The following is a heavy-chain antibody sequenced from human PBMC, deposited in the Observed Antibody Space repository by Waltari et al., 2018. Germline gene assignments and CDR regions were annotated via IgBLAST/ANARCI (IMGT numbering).Heavy chain of an antibody. V-gene: IGHV4-38-2*02. CDR2: IYHSGST. CDR1: GYSISSGYY. CDR3: ARDPIRGGMDV. J-gene: IGHJ6*02. Sequence: QVQLQESGPGLVKPSETLSLTCAVSGYSISSGYYWGWIRQPPGKGLEWIGSIYHSGSTYYNPSLKSRVTISVDTSKNQFSLKLSSVTAADTAVYYCARDPIRGGMDVWGQGTTVTVSS.